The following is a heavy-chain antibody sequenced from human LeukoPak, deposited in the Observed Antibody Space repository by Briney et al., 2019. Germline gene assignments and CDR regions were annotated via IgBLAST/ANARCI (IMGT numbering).Heavy chain of an antibody. CDR1: GGSISSYY. J-gene: IGHJ6*03. D-gene: IGHD2-15*01. V-gene: IGHV4-39*07. CDR2: IYYSGNT. CDR3: ASLLGYCSGNRCPSSANYYYYLDV. Sequence: SETLSLTCTVSGGSISSYYWGWIRQPPGKGLEWIGSIYYSGNTYYNPSLKSRVTMSIDTSKNQFSLKVNSVTAADTAVYYCASLLGYCSGNRCPSSANYYYYLDVWGKGTTVTVSS.